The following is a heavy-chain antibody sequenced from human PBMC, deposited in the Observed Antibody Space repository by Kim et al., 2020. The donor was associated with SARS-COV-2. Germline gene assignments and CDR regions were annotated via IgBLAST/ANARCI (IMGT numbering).Heavy chain of an antibody. CDR2: FDPEDGET. V-gene: IGHV1-24*01. D-gene: IGHD3-3*01. Sequence: ASVKVSCKVSGYTLTELSMHWVRQAPGKGLEWMGGFDPEDGETIYAQKFQGRVTMTEDTSTDTAYMELSSLRSEDTAVYYCATTLPLSYYDFWSGYRTSFDYWGQGTLVTVSS. CDR3: ATTLPLSYYDFWSGYRTSFDY. CDR1: GYTLTELS. J-gene: IGHJ4*02.